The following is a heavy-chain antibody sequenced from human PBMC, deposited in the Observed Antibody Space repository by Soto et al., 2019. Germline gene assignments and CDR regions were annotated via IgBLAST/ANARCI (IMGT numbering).Heavy chain of an antibody. Sequence: EQSGAEVKKPGSSVKVSCKFSGGTFSSYVIIWVRQAPGQGLGWMGGIIPVSGTANYAQKFHGRVTISADAATNTAYMELSSVRFDDTAVYYCATVDRSVALVGWFDPWGQGTLVTVSS. D-gene: IGHD2-8*02. J-gene: IGHJ5*02. V-gene: IGHV1-69*01. CDR1: GGTFSSYV. CDR3: ATVDRSVALVGWFDP. CDR2: IIPVSGTA.